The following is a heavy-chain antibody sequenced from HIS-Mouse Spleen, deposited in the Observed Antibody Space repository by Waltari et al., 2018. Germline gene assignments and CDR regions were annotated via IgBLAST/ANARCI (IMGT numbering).Heavy chain of an antibody. D-gene: IGHD4-4*01. CDR3: ARGYSNYVPYFDY. CDR1: GFTFSSYD. CDR2: IGTAGDK. J-gene: IGHJ4*02. Sequence: EVQLVESGGGLVQPGGSLRLSCAASGFTFSSYDMHWVRQATGKGLEGVSAIGTAGDKYYPGSVKGRFTISRENAKNSLYLQMNSLRAGDTAVYYCARGYSNYVPYFDYWGQGTLVTVSS. V-gene: IGHV3-13*01.